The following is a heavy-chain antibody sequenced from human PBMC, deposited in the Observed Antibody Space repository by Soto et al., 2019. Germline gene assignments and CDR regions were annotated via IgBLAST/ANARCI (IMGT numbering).Heavy chain of an antibody. CDR1: GGSISSSSYY. CDR3: XXXXXXXXXXXXXXXP. CDR2: IYYSGST. Sequence: QLQLQESGPGLVKPSETLSLTCTVSGGSISSSSYYWGWIRQPPGKGLEWIGSIYYSGSTYYNPSLKGRVTVPEATYKNQFSLRLSYVTAADTPVYSXXXXXXXXXXXXXXXXPXXPGTLVTVSS. J-gene: IGHJ5*02. V-gene: IGHV4-39*01.